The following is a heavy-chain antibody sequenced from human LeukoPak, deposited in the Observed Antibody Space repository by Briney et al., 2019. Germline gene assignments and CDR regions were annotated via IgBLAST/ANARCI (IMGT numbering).Heavy chain of an antibody. CDR3: ARATGDIHFDF. CDR1: GGSISSGGYS. D-gene: IGHD1-14*01. J-gene: IGHJ4*02. CDR2: IYYSGST. V-gene: IGHV4-30-4*07. Sequence: PSETLSLTCAVSGGSISSGGYSWSWILQPPGKGLEWIGYIYYSGSTYYNPSLKSRVTISVDTSKNRFSLNLSSVTAADTAVYYCARATGDIHFDFWGRGTLVTVSS.